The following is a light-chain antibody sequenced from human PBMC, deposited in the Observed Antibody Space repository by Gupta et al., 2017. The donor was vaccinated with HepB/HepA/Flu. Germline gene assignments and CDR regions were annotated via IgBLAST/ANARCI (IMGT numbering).Light chain of an antibody. V-gene: IGLV2-14*03. CDR2: DVS. J-gene: IGLJ2*01. CDR3: SSYTSSSTVS. CDR1: SRDVGGYKY. Sequence: QSALTQPASVSGSPGQSITISCTGTSRDVGGYKYVSWYHQHPGKAPKLMIYDVSNRPSGVSNRFSGSKSGNTASLTISGLQAEDEADYYCSSYTSSSTVSFGGGNKLNVL.